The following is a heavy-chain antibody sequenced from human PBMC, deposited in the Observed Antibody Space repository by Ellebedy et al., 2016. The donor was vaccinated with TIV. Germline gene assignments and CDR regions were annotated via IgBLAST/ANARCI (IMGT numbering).Heavy chain of an antibody. CDR1: GFTFGSFA. D-gene: IGHD3-22*01. CDR2: ISGDGVNT. V-gene: IGHV3-23*01. Sequence: GESLKISCAASGFTFGSFAMHWVRQAPGKGLEWLSVISGDGVNTYSAASVKGRFTITRANFKNTLFLQVNRLRAEDTAVYYCAKGSSSGFNYDRVGFQYWGQGTLVTVSS. J-gene: IGHJ4*02. CDR3: AKGSSSGFNYDRVGFQY.